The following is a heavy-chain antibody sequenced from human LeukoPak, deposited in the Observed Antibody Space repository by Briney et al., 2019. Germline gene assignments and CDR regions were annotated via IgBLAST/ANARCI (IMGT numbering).Heavy chain of an antibody. CDR3: VSSVYSSSTF. J-gene: IGHJ4*02. CDR1: GFTFSTYW. Sequence: PGGSLRLSCAASGFTFSTYWMHWVRQAPGKGLVWVSRIDSDGSETSYAGSVKGRFTISRDNAKNTVYLQMNSLRVEDTAVYYCVSSVYSSSTFWGQGTLVTVSS. CDR2: IDSDGSET. V-gene: IGHV3-74*01. D-gene: IGHD6-6*01.